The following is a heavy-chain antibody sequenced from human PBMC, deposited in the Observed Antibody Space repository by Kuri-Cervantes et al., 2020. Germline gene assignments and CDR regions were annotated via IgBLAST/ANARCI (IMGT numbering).Heavy chain of an antibody. J-gene: IGHJ4*02. CDR2: IKGDGSEK. CDR3: ARGRNRSALYFDY. Sequence: GGSLRLSCAVSGFTFSTFSTSWLSWVRQAPGKGLEWVANIKGDGSEKYYVGSVRGRFTISRDNSKNTLYLQMNSLRAEDTAVYYCARGRNRSALYFDYWGQGTLVTVSS. CDR1: GFTFSTFSTSW. V-gene: IGHV3-7*01.